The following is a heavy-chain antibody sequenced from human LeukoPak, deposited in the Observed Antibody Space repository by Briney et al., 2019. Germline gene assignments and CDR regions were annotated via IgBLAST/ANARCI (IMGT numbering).Heavy chain of an antibody. J-gene: IGHJ4*02. CDR3: ASLDGGNSFDY. CDR2: IDPNSGGT. Sequence: ASVKVSCKASGYTFTGYYLHWVRQAPGQGLEWMGWIDPNSGGTDYAQKFQGRVTMTRDTSISTAYMELSRLRSDDTAVYYCASLDGGNSFDYWGQGTLVTVSS. D-gene: IGHD4-23*01. CDR1: GYTFTGYY. V-gene: IGHV1-2*02.